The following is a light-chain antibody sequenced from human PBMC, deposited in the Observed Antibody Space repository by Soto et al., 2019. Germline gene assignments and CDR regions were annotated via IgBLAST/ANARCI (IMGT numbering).Light chain of an antibody. Sequence: EIVMTQSPATLSVSPGERATLSCRASQSVSSNLAWYQQKPGQAPRLLIYGASTRATGIPARFSGSGSGTKFTLTIRSLQSEDFAVYYFQQYNNWPPWTFGQGTKVEIK. CDR1: QSVSSN. CDR2: GAS. J-gene: IGKJ1*01. CDR3: QQYNNWPPWT. V-gene: IGKV3-15*01.